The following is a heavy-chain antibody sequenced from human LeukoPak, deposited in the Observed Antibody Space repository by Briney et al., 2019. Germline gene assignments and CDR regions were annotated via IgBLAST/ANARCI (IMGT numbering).Heavy chain of an antibody. J-gene: IGHJ4*02. CDR2: IYYSGST. D-gene: IGHD3-16*01. CDR1: GGSISSSSYY. Sequence: SETLSLTCTVSGGSISSSSYYWGWIRQPPGKGLEWIGSIYYSGSTYYNPSLKSRVTISVDTSKNQFSLKLRSVTAADTSVYYCGGSGETFRFYYLGQGTLVTVSS. CDR3: GGSGETFRFYY. V-gene: IGHV4-39*07.